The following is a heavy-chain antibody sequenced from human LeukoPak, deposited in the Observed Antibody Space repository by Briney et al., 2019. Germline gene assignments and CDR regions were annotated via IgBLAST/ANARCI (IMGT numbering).Heavy chain of an antibody. D-gene: IGHD6-13*01. J-gene: IGHJ6*03. CDR1: GGSISSGDYY. Sequence: SQTLSLTCTVSGGSISSGDYYWSWIRQPPGKGLEWIGYIYYSGSTYYNPSLKSRVTISVDTSKNQFSLKLSSVTAADTAVYYCARVGSSWYDYYYMDVWGKGTTVTVSS. CDR3: ARVGSSWYDYYYMDV. V-gene: IGHV4-30-4*08. CDR2: IYYSGST.